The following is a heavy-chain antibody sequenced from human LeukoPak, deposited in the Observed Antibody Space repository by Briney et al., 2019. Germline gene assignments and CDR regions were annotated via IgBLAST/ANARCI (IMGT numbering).Heavy chain of an antibody. V-gene: IGHV5-51*01. CDR1: GSXFTNYW. D-gene: IGHD2-21*01. CDR2: IYPGDSDT. J-gene: IGHJ6*02. CDR3: ARHYGGGEYYYGMDV. Sequence: GESLKISCNGSGSXFTNYWICWVRQMPGKGLEWMGRIYPGDSDTRYSPSFQGQVTISADKSISTAYLQWSSLKASDTAMYYCARHYGGGEYYYGMDVWGQGTTVTVAS.